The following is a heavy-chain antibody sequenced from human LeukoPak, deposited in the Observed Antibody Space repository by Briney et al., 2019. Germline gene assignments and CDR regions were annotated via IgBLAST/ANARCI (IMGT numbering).Heavy chain of an antibody. V-gene: IGHV3-30-3*01. Sequence: GGSLRLSCAASGFTFSSYAMHWVRQAPGKGLEWVAVISYDGSNKYYADSVKGRFTISRDNSKNTLYLQMNSLRAEDTAVYYCARDDKRRNGYNFFDYWGQGTLVTVSS. D-gene: IGHD5-24*01. CDR2: ISYDGSNK. J-gene: IGHJ4*02. CDR3: ARDDKRRNGYNFFDY. CDR1: GFTFSSYA.